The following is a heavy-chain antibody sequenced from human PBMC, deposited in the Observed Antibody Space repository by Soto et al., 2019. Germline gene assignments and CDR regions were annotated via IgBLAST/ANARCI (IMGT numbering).Heavy chain of an antibody. J-gene: IGHJ4*02. Sequence: PGGSLRLSCAASGFTFSHYYMSWIRQAPGKGLEWVSYISSSGSTIYCADSVKGRFTISRDNAKNSLYLQMNSLRAEDTAVYYCARYYGSGSYHFDYWGQGTLVTVSS. V-gene: IGHV3-11*01. CDR2: ISSSGSTI. CDR3: ARYYGSGSYHFDY. D-gene: IGHD3-10*01. CDR1: GFTFSHYY.